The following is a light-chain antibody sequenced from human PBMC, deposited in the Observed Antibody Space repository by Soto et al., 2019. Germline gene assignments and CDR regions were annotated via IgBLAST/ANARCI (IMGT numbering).Light chain of an antibody. CDR3: QSWDTSRSGSV. CDR2: GNT. Sequence: QSVLTQPPSVSGAPGQRVTISCTGSSSNIGAGYDVNWYQQLPGTAPKLLIYGNTNRPSGVPDRFSGAKSGTSGSLAISGLQTEDEADYYCQSWDTSRSGSVFGGGTKLTVL. CDR1: SSNIGAGYD. V-gene: IGLV1-40*01. J-gene: IGLJ2*01.